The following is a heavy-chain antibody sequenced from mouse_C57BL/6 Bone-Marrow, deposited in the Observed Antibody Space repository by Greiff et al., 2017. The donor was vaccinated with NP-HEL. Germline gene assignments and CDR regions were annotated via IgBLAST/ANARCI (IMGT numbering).Heavy chain of an antibody. V-gene: IGHV5-16*01. J-gene: IGHJ1*03. CDR2: INYDGSST. CDR3: ARDRVNYYGSSYWYFDV. D-gene: IGHD1-1*01. CDR1: GFTFSDYY. Sequence: DVHLVESEGGLVQPGSSMKLSCTASGFTFSDYYMAWVRQVPEKGLEWVANINYDGSSTYYLDSLKSRFIISRDNAKNILYLQMSSLKSEDTATYYCARDRVNYYGSSYWYFDVWGTGTTVTVSS.